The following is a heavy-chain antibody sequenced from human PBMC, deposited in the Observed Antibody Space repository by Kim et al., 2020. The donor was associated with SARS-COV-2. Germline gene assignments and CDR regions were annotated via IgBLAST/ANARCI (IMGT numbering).Heavy chain of an antibody. D-gene: IGHD3-9*01. CDR3: ARDRRYFYGFSGWYFDL. V-gene: IGHV3-53*04. Sequence: GGSLSLSCAASGFTVNTNYMSWVRQAPGKGLEWVSVIFSGGNTNYADSVKGRFTISRHSSKNMLYLEMNNLKPGDTAVYFCARDRRYFYGFSGWYFDLWG. CDR2: IFSGGNT. J-gene: IGHJ2*01. CDR1: GFTVNTNY.